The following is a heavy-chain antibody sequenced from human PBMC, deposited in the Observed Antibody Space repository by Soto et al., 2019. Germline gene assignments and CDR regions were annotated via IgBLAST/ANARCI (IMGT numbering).Heavy chain of an antibody. V-gene: IGHV3-23*01. J-gene: IGHJ4*02. Sequence: GGSLRLSCAASGFTFSSYAMSWVRQAPGKGLEWVSAISGSGGSTYYADSVKGRFTISRDNSKNTLYLQMNSLRAEDTAVYYCGSHGSGSYYNPNLHDYWGQGTLVTVSS. CDR1: GFTFSSYA. D-gene: IGHD3-10*01. CDR2: ISGSGGST. CDR3: GSHGSGSYYNPNLHDY.